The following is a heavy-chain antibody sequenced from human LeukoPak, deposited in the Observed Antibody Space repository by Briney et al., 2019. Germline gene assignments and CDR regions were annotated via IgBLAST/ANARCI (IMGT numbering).Heavy chain of an antibody. J-gene: IGHJ3*02. D-gene: IGHD2/OR15-2a*01. V-gene: IGHV3-30*18. CDR2: ISHDGSNI. CDR3: AKVFWPLRWLYDAFDI. Sequence: GGSLRLSCAASGFTFSAYGMHWVRQAPGKGLEWVAVISHDGSNIYYVDSVKGRFTISRDNSKNTLYLQMNSLRAEDTAVYYCAKVFWPLRWLYDAFDIWGQGTMVTVSS. CDR1: GFTFSAYG.